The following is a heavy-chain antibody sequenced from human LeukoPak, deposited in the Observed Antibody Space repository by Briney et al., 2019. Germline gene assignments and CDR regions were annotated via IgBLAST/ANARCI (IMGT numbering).Heavy chain of an antibody. CDR3: AKYGRSGYSSGMDV. J-gene: IGHJ6*02. CDR1: GFTFSSYA. V-gene: IGHV3-23*01. D-gene: IGHD2-15*01. CDR2: ISVSGGST. Sequence: GGSLRLSCAASGFTFSSYAMTWVRQAPGKGLEWVSTISVSGGSTYYADSVKGRFTISRDNSKNTLYLQMNSLRAEDTVVYYCAKYGRSGYSSGMDVWGQGTTVTVSS.